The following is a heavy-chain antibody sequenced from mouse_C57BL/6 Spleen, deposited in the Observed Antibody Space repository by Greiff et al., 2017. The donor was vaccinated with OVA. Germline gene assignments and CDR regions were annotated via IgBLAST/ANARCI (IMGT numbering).Heavy chain of an antibody. J-gene: IGHJ2*01. CDR1: GYTFTSYW. D-gene: IGHD1-1*01. CDR2: IYPGNSDT. Sequence: EVQLQQSGTVLARPGASVKMSCKTSGYTFTSYWMHWVKQRPGQGLEWIGAIYPGNSDTSYNQKFKGKAKLTAVTSASTAYMELSSLTNEDSAVYYCTSITTVVAGTGGDWGQGTTLTVSS. V-gene: IGHV1-5*01. CDR3: TSITTVVAGTGGD.